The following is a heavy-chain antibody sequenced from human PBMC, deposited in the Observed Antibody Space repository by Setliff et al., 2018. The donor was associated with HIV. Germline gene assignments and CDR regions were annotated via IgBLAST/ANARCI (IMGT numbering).Heavy chain of an antibody. D-gene: IGHD4-17*01. CDR1: GFSISSGFF. CDR3: ARVETTVTSRLDY. J-gene: IGHJ4*02. Sequence: SETLSLTCAVSGFSISSGFFWGWVRQPPGKGLEWIGSIYQSGTTYYNPALKSRVTISVDTSKNQFSLRLTSVTAADTVVYFCARVETTVTSRLDYWGQGTLVTVSS. CDR2: IYQSGTT. V-gene: IGHV4-38-2*01.